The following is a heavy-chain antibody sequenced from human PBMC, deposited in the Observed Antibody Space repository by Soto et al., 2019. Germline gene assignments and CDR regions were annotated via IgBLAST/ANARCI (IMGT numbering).Heavy chain of an antibody. J-gene: IGHJ5*02. V-gene: IGHV4-30-2*01. CDR2: IYHSGST. CDR1: GGSISSGGYS. CDR3: ARVPDR. D-gene: IGHD2-2*01. Sequence: TLSLTFAVSGGSISSGGYSWSSIRQPPGKGLEWIGYIYHSGSTYYNPSLKSRVTISVDRSKNQLSLKLCSVTAADTAVYYCARVPDRWGQGTLVTVS.